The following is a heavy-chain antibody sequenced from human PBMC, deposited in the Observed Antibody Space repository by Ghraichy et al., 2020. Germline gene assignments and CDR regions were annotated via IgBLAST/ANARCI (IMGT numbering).Heavy chain of an antibody. J-gene: IGHJ6*02. CDR1: GFTFSSYS. V-gene: IGHV3-48*01. CDR3: ARDSANPYYYYGMDV. Sequence: GGSLRLSCAASGFTFSSYSMNWVRQAPGKGLEWVSYITSSSSTIYYADSVKGRFTISRDNAKNSLYLQMNSLRAEDTAVYYCARDSANPYYYYGMDVWGQGTTVTVSS. CDR2: ITSSSSTI. D-gene: IGHD5-18*01.